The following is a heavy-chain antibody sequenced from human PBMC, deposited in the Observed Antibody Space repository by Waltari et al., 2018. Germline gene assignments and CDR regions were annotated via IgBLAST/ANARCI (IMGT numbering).Heavy chain of an antibody. J-gene: IGHJ5*02. V-gene: IGHV1-2*06. CDR2: INPNRGGT. Sequence: QVQLVQSGAEVKKPGASVKVSCKASGYTFTGYYMHWVRQAPGQGLEWMGRINPNRGGTNYAQKFQGRVTMTRDTSISTAYMELSRLRSDDTAVYYCARDARDSSSFTPWGQGTLVTVSS. CDR3: ARDARDSSSFTP. CDR1: GYTFTGYY. D-gene: IGHD6-13*01.